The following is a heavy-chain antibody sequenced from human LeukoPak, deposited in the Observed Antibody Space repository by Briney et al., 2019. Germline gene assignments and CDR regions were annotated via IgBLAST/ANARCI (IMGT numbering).Heavy chain of an antibody. D-gene: IGHD5-24*01. V-gene: IGHV3-21*01. J-gene: IGHJ4*02. CDR3: ATVEMALFDY. CDR1: GFTFSSYS. CDR2: ISSSSSYI. Sequence: GGSLRLSCAASGFTFSSYSMNWVRQAPGKGLEWVSSISSSSSYIYYADSVKGRFTISRDNAKNSLHLQMNSLRAEDTAVYYCATVEMALFDYWGQGTLVTVSS.